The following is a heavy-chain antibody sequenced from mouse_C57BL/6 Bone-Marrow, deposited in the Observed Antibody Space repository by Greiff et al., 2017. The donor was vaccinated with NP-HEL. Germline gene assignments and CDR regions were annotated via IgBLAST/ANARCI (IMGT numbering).Heavy chain of an antibody. CDR3: AKGYDGLGY. Sequence: QVQLQQPGAELVKPGASVKMSCKASGYTFTSYWITWVKQRPGQGLEWIGDIYPGSGSTNYNEKFKSKATLTVDKSSSTAYMQLSSLTSEDSAVYYCAKGYDGLGYWGQGTSVTVSS. J-gene: IGHJ4*01. D-gene: IGHD2-3*01. CDR1: GYTFTSYW. V-gene: IGHV1-55*01. CDR2: IYPGSGST.